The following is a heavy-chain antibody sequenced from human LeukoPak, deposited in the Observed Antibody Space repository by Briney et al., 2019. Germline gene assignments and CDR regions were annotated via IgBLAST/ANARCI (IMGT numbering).Heavy chain of an antibody. CDR2: INSDGDTT. CDR1: GVTFSTYW. Sequence: GGSLRLSCAASGVTFSTYWMHWVRQAPGKGLVWVSRINSDGDTTNYADSVKGRFTISRDNAKNTLYLEMNNLRAEDTAVYSCVRQVGEGLVEAFDIWGQGRMVTVSS. CDR3: VRQVGEGLVEAFDI. V-gene: IGHV3-74*01. D-gene: IGHD2-8*02. J-gene: IGHJ3*02.